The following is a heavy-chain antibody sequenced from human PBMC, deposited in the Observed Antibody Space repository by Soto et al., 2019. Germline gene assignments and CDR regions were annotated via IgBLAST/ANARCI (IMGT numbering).Heavy chain of an antibody. J-gene: IGHJ6*02. D-gene: IGHD6-13*01. Sequence: EVQLVQSGAEVKKPGESLKISCKGSGYSFTSYWIGWVRQMPGKGLEWMGIIYPGDSDTRYSPSFQGQVTISADKSISTAYLQWSSLQASDTAMYYCARTSAAGKYYYGMAVWGQGTTVTVSS. CDR1: GYSFTSYW. V-gene: IGHV5-51*01. CDR2: IYPGDSDT. CDR3: ARTSAAGKYYYGMAV.